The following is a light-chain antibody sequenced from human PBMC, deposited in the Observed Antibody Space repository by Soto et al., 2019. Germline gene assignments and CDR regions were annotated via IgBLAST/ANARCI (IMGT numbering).Light chain of an antibody. CDR3: QQYAGSPRT. Sequence: EIVLTQSPGTLSLSPGERATLSCRASQTIINNNLAWYQHKPGQAPRLLFYGASSRATGIPDRFSGSGSGTDFTLTIRRMESQDFAVYYCQQYAGSPRTFGQGTKVDI. J-gene: IGKJ2*01. CDR2: GAS. CDR1: QTIINNN. V-gene: IGKV3-20*01.